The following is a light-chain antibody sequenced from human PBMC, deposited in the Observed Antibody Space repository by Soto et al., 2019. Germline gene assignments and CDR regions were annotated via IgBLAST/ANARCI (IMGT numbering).Light chain of an antibody. CDR2: DVT. Sequence: QSALTQPRSVSGSPGQSVAISCTGTSSDVGGYNYVSWYQQHPGKAPKLMIYDVTKRPSGVPDRFSASKSGNTASLTISGLQADDEADYYCCSYAGSYSYVFVTGTKVTDL. CDR3: CSYAGSYSYV. CDR1: SSDVGGYNY. V-gene: IGLV2-11*01. J-gene: IGLJ1*01.